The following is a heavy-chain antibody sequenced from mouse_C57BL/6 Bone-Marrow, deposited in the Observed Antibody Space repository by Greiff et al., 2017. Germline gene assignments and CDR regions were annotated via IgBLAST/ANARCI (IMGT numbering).Heavy chain of an antibody. D-gene: IGHD1-1*01. CDR3: ATEYGSSPYYFDY. CDR2: INPSSGYT. CDR1: GYTFTSYW. Sequence: VQLQQSGAELAIPGASVKLSCKASGYTFTSYWMHWVKQRPGQGLEWIGYINPSSGYTKYNQKFKVKATLTADKSSSTAHMQLSSLTSESSAVFDCATEYGSSPYYFDYWGQGTTLTVSS. J-gene: IGHJ2*01. V-gene: IGHV1-7*01.